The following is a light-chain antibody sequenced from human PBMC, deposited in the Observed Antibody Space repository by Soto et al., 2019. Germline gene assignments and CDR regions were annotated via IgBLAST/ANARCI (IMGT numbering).Light chain of an antibody. CDR2: GAS. CDR3: QQYNNWPPWT. Sequence: EIVMTQSPATLSVSPGEGATLSCRASQSVRTKLAWYQQKAGQAPRLLIYGASTRATGVSDRFSGSGSGTEYTLTISSLQSEDFAVYYCQQYNNWPPWTFGQGTKVDIK. J-gene: IGKJ1*01. CDR1: QSVRTK. V-gene: IGKV3-15*01.